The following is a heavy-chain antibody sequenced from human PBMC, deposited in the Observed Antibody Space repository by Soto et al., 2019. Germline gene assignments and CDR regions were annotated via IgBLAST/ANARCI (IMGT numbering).Heavy chain of an antibody. J-gene: IGHJ4*02. CDR3: ARTPGGAPADYYFDY. CDR2: IHYSGNT. Sequence: QVRLQESGPGLVKPSKTLSLTCTVSGGSISSGDYYWSWIHHHPGGDLEWIGYIHYSGNTYYDPSLKSRLTMSVDTSKNQFSLNLSSVTAADTAVYYCARTPGGAPADYYFDYWGLGTLVTVSS. D-gene: IGHD4-17*01. V-gene: IGHV4-31*03. CDR1: GGSISSGDYY.